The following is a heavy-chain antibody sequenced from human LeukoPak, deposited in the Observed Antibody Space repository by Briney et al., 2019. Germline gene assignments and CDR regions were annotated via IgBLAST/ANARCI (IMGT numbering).Heavy chain of an antibody. Sequence: GGSLSLSCTTSGFTFGDYAMSWFRLTPGKGLEWVSYIRSRPFGGTTEYATSVKNIFTISRDDSNSVAYLLMNSLKADDTAVYFCSRAGLSEGYSYGSHFDYWGQGTLVAVSS. J-gene: IGHJ4*02. CDR3: SRAGLSEGYSYGSHFDY. D-gene: IGHD5-18*01. CDR1: GFTFGDYA. CDR2: IRSRPFGGTT. V-gene: IGHV3-49*03.